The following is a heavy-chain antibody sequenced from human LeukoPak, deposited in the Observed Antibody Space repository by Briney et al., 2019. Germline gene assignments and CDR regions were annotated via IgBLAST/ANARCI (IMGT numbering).Heavy chain of an antibody. J-gene: IGHJ4*02. CDR2: IKQDGSEK. V-gene: IGHV3-7*01. CDR1: GFTFSSYW. Sequence: GGSLRLSCAASGFTFSSYWMSWVRQAPGKGLEWVANIKQDGSEKYYVDSVKGRFTISRDNAKNSLHLQMNSLRAEDTAVYYCARLLYDFWSGGVAFDYWGQGTLVTVSS. CDR3: ARLLYDFWSGGVAFDY. D-gene: IGHD3-3*01.